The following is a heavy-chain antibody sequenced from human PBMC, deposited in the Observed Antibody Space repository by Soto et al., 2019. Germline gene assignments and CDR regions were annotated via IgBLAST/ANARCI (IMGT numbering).Heavy chain of an antibody. J-gene: IGHJ4*02. Sequence: SETLSLTCIISGDSTSNYYWSWIRQSPGKGLEWIGYISYSGNTNYNPSLKSRVTISVDTSKDQLSLKVTSVTAADTAMYYCACLRGKRGSPIDYCGQGTQVTVSS. CDR3: ACLRGKRGSPIDY. D-gene: IGHD2-15*01. V-gene: IGHV4-59*01. CDR2: ISYSGNT. CDR1: GDSTSNYY.